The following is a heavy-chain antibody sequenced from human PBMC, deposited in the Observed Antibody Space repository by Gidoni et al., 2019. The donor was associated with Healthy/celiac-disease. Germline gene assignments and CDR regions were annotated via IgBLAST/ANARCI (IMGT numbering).Heavy chain of an antibody. CDR3: ARDTLWYGGKGRFDY. J-gene: IGHJ4*02. CDR1: GFTFSSYA. V-gene: IGHV3-30*01. CDR2: ISYDGSNK. D-gene: IGHD3-10*01. Sequence: QVQLVESGGGVVQPGRSLRLSCAASGFTFSSYAMHWVRQAPGKGLEWVAVISYDGSNKYYADSVKGRFTISRDNSKNTLYLQMNSLRAEDTAVYYCARDTLWYGGKGRFDYWGQGTLVTVSS.